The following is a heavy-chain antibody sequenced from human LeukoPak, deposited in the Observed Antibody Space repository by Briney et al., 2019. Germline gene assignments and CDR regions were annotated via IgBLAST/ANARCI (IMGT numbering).Heavy chain of an antibody. CDR2: ISYDGSNK. CDR1: GLRVGSYD. V-gene: IGHV3-30*18. D-gene: IGHD1-26*01. J-gene: IGHJ4*02. CDR3: AKGSWEPLDY. Sequence: GGSLRLSCAVSGLRVGSYDMSWVRQAPGKGLEWVAVISYDGSNKYYADSVKGRFTISRDNSKNTLYLQMNSLRAEDTAVYYCAKGSWEPLDYWGQGTLVTVSS.